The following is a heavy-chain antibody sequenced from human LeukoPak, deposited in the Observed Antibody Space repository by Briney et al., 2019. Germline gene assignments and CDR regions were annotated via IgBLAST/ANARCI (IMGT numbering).Heavy chain of an antibody. V-gene: IGHV1-2*02. J-gene: IGHJ4*02. Sequence: ASVKVSCKASGYTFTDYYLHWVRQAPGQGLEWMGWINPYNGDTNYAQKFQGRFTLTRDMSISTAYMDLSSLQSDDTAVYFCARNEGGANYYFDFWGRGTLVTVSS. CDR2: INPYNGDT. CDR3: ARNEGGANYYFDF. CDR1: GYTFTDYY. D-gene: IGHD1-1*01.